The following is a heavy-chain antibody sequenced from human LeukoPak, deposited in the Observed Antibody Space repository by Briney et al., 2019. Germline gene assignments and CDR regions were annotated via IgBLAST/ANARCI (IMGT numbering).Heavy chain of an antibody. CDR3: ATALRLEALDL. CDR1: GYTLTELS. Sequence: ASVKVSCKVSGYTLTELSTHWVRQAPGKGLEWMGGFDPEDGKRIYAQKFQDRVTMTEDTSTDTAYMELRSLRSEDTAMYYCATALRLEALDLWGHGTMVTVSS. V-gene: IGHV1-24*01. D-gene: IGHD3-16*01. J-gene: IGHJ3*01. CDR2: FDPEDGKR.